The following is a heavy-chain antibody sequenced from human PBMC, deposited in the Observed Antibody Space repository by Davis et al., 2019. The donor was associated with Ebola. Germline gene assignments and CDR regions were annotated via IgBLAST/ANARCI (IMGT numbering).Heavy chain of an antibody. V-gene: IGHV3-15*07. CDR3: TTAAMWDYVWGSYRFVYGMDV. CDR2: IKSKTDGGTT. D-gene: IGHD3-16*02. J-gene: IGHJ6*02. Sequence: GESLKISCAASGFTFSNAWMNWVRQAPGKGLEWVGRIKSKTDGGTTDYAAPVKGRFTISRDDSKNTLYLQMNSLKTEDTAVYYCTTAAMWDYVWGSYRFVYGMDVWGQGTTVTVSS. CDR1: GFTFSNAW.